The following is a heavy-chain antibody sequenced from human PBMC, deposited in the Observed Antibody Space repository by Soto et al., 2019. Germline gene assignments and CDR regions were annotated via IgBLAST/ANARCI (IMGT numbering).Heavy chain of an antibody. V-gene: IGHV4-39*01. CDR2: VASSGQA. CDR3: ARHSETALVTGVDS. Sequence: SYTLSHTCRVTGVSATNSRYAWVWVRQAPDKGLESIGAVASSGQAFNIPSLDSRVAISADAYKNEFYLSLTSVTAADTAVYYCARHSETALVTGVDSWGQG. D-gene: IGHD5-18*01. CDR1: GVSATNSRYA. J-gene: IGHJ4*02.